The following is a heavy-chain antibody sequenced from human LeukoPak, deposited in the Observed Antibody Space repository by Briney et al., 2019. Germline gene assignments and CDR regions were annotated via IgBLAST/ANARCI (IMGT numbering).Heavy chain of an antibody. J-gene: IGHJ4*02. D-gene: IGHD2-2*01. CDR2: VRYDESTK. Sequence: GGSLRLSCAASGFTFSSYAMHWVRQAPGKGLEWVAFVRYDESTKFYADSVKGRFTISRDNSKTTLYLQMNSLRAEDTAVYYCAKDVPAAYFDYWGQGTLVTVSS. V-gene: IGHV3-30*02. CDR3: AKDVPAAYFDY. CDR1: GFTFSSYA.